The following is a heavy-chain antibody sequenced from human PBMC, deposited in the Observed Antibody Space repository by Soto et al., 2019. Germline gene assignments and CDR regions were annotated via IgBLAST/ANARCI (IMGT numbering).Heavy chain of an antibody. CDR1: GYTFINYY. D-gene: IGHD2-2*01. CDR3: ARPPGCISDWNYFDL. Sequence: ASVKVSCKASGYTFINYYMHWVRQAPGQGFEWMGRISPKSGGTNYAQKFQGRVSMTLDTSLKTAYMELSSLISDDTALYYCARPPGCISDWNYFDLWGQGTLVTVSS. J-gene: IGHJ4*02. CDR2: ISPKSGGT. V-gene: IGHV1-2*02.